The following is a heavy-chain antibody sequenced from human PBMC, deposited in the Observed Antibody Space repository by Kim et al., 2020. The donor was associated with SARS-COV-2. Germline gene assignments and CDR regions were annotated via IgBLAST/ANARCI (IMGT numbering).Heavy chain of an antibody. CDR2: ISYDGSNK. V-gene: IGHV3-30*18. J-gene: IGHJ6*01. Sequence: GGSLRLSCAASGFTFSSYGMHWVRQTPGKGLEWVAVISYDGSNKYYADAVKGRFTISRDNSKNTLDLQMNSLRAEDTAVYYCAKDMRYYDILTGYLARM. D-gene: IGHD3-9*01. CDR1: GFTFSSYG. CDR3: AKDMRYYDILTGYLARM.